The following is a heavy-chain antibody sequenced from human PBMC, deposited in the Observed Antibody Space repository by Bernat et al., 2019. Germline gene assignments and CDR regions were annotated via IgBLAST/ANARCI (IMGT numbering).Heavy chain of an antibody. D-gene: IGHD6-13*01. J-gene: IGHJ4*02. Sequence: QVQLVESGGGVVQPGRSLRLSCAASGFTFSSYAMHWVRQAPGKGLEWVAVISYDGSNKYYADSVKGRFTISRDNSKNTLYLQMNSLRAEDTAVYYCARDFLGLWAAAADYLGQGTLVTVSS. CDR3: ARDFLGLWAAAADY. V-gene: IGHV3-30-3*01. CDR1: GFTFSSYA. CDR2: ISYDGSNK.